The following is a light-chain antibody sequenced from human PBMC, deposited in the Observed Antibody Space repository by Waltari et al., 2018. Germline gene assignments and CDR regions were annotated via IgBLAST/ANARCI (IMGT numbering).Light chain of an antibody. J-gene: IGLJ2*01. Sequence: SYVLTQPPSVSVAPGQTARITCGGSNIGSKSGDWYQQKPGQAPVLVVFDDRDRPSGIPGRFSGSNSGNTATLTISRVEAGDEADYYCHVWDSTSDQVVFGGGTKLTVL. CDR1: NIGSKS. CDR2: DDR. CDR3: HVWDSTSDQVV. V-gene: IGLV3-21*02.